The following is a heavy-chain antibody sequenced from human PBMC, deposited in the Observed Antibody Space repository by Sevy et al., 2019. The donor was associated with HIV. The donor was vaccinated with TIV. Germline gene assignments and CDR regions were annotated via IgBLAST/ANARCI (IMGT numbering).Heavy chain of an antibody. CDR2: IKEDGSEK. V-gene: IGHV3-7*01. CDR1: GFIFRSSW. CDR3: ARLSGSYYY. J-gene: IGHJ4*02. Sequence: GGSLRLSCAVSGFIFRSSWMSWVRQAPGKGLEWVANIKEDGSEKKYVESVRGRFTISRDNAKNSLDLQMSSLRAEDTAVYYCARLSGSYYYWGQGTLVTVSS. D-gene: IGHD1-26*01.